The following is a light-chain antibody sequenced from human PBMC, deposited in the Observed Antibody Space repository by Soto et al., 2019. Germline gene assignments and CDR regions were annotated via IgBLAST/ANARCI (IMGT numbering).Light chain of an antibody. J-gene: IGKJ1*01. V-gene: IGKV3-11*01. CDR2: DAS. CDR3: QQRSNWPRT. Sequence: EIVLTQSPATLSLSPGERATLSCRASQSVSSYLAWYQQKVGQSPRLLIYDASNRATGIPARFSGSGSGTDFTLTISSLEPEDFAVSYCQQRSNWPRTFGHGTKVEIK. CDR1: QSVSSY.